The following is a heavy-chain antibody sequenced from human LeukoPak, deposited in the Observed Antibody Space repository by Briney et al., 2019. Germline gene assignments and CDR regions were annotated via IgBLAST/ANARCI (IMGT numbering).Heavy chain of an antibody. CDR2: IYYSGTT. V-gene: IGHV4-39*01. CDR3: ARHYYDSSGYRRDYYFDY. CDR1: GGSISSSSDY. D-gene: IGHD3-22*01. Sequence: SETLSLTCIVSGGSISSSSDYWGWIRQPPGKGLEYIGSIYYSGTTYYNPSLKSRVSMSVDMSKNQFSLKLSSVTAADTAVYYCARHYYDSSGYRRDYYFDYWGQGTLVTVSS. J-gene: IGHJ4*02.